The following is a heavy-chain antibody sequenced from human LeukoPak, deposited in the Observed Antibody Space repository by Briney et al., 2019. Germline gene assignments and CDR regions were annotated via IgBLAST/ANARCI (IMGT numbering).Heavy chain of an antibody. CDR3: AGEADTSDSRDHYGMDV. J-gene: IGHJ6*02. CDR1: EYTLTDHY. V-gene: IGHV1-2*06. D-gene: IGHD6-19*01. CDR2: INPKSADT. Sequence: GASVKVSCKASEYTLTDHYVHWVRQVPGQGLEWMGRINPKSADTTYTQKFQGRVTMTRDTAINLVYVELSRLTSDDTAVYYCAGEADTSDSRDHYGMDVWGQGTTVTVTS.